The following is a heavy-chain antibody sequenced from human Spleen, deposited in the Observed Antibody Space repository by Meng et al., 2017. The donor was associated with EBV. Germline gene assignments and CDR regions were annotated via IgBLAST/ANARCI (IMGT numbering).Heavy chain of an antibody. CDR3: ALWFREHFDY. CDR1: GFTFSDSA. J-gene: IGHJ4*02. V-gene: IGHV3-23*04. D-gene: IGHD3-10*01. Sequence: EVQLVGSGGGLVQPGGSLRPSCAASGFTFSDSAMSWVRQAPGKGLEWVSTISAGIGNTHYADSVKGRFTISRDNSKNTLYLQMNNLRADDTAVYYCALWFREHFDYWGQGTLVTVSS. CDR2: ISAGIGNT.